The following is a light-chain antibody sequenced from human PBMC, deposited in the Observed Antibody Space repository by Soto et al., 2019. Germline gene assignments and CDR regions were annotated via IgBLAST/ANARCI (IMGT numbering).Light chain of an antibody. Sequence: QSVLTQPASMSGSPGQSITISCTGTNSDVGGYNSVSWYQQHPGKAPKPMIYDVTNRPSGVSSRFSGSKSGNTASLTISGLQAEDEADYYCSSYTTNTTPYVFGTGTKVTVL. CDR3: SSYTTNTTPYV. V-gene: IGLV2-14*01. CDR1: NSDVGGYNS. CDR2: DVT. J-gene: IGLJ1*01.